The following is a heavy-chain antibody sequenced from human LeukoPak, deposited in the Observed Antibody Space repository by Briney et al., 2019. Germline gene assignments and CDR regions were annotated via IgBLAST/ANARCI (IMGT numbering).Heavy chain of an antibody. D-gene: IGHD7-27*01. CDR3: ARGFVRNWGSWGPDAFDI. CDR1: GYTFTSYD. CDR2: MNPNSGNT. J-gene: IGHJ3*02. Sequence: VASVKVSCKASGYTFTSYDINWVRQATGQGLEWMGWMNPNSGNTGYAQKFQGRVTITRNTSISTAYMELSSLRSEDTAVYYCARGFVRNWGSWGPDAFDIWGQGTMVTVSS. V-gene: IGHV1-8*03.